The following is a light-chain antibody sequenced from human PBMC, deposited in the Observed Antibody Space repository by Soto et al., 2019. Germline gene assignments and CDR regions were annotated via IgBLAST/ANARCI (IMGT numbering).Light chain of an antibody. CDR2: TAS. V-gene: IGKV1-6*01. CDR3: PHDNSYPWT. J-gene: IGKJ1*01. CDR1: QYIRSY. Sequence: GVVVAVRSRASQYIRSYLSWYQQRPGKAPKVLIYTASSLESGVPSRFSGSGSGTEFTLTISSLQPEDCATYYCPHDNSYPWTFGQGTNADI.